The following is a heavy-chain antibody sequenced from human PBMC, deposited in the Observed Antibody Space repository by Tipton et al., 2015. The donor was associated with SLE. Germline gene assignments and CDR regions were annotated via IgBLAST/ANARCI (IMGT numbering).Heavy chain of an antibody. D-gene: IGHD1-26*01. CDR1: GGSIRSGDYY. CDR3: ARVSGSHYWGAEYFQH. CDR2: IYHSGIT. Sequence: TLSLTCTVSGGSIRSGDYYWGWIRQPPGKGLEWIGSIYHSGITYYNPSLKSRVTISVDTSKNQFSLKVTSVTAADTAVYYCARVSGSHYWGAEYFQHWGQGTLVTVSS. J-gene: IGHJ1*01. V-gene: IGHV4-39*01.